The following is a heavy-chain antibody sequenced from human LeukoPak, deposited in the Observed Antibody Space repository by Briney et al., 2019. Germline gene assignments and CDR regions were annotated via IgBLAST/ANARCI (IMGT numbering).Heavy chain of an antibody. J-gene: IGHJ6*02. Sequence: KPSETLSLTCTVSGGSISSYYWSWIRQPPGKGLEWIGYIYYSGSTNYNPSLKSRVTISVDTSKNQFSLKLSSVTAADTAVYYCARVRYYDSSGTDYYYYYCMDVWGQGTTVTVSS. CDR2: IYYSGST. V-gene: IGHV4-59*01. CDR1: GGSISSYY. CDR3: ARVRYYDSSGTDYYYYYCMDV. D-gene: IGHD3-22*01.